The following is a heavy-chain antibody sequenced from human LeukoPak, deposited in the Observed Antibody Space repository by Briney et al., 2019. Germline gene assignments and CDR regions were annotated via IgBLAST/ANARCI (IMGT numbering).Heavy chain of an antibody. J-gene: IGHJ3*02. CDR3: ARLQYSSGPDPSAFDI. Sequence: GESLKISCKGSGYIFTSYWIGWVRQMPGKGLKWMGIIYPGDSDTRYSPSFQGQVTISADKSISTAYLQWSSLKASDTAMYYCARLQYSSGPDPSAFDIWGQGTMVTVSS. D-gene: IGHD6-19*01. CDR1: GYIFTSYW. CDR2: IYPGDSDT. V-gene: IGHV5-51*01.